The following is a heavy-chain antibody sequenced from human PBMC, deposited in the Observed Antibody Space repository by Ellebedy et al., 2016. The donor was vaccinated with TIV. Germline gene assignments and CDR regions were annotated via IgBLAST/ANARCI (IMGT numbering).Heavy chain of an antibody. J-gene: IGHJ5*02. Sequence: ASVKVSCKASGYTFTGYYMHWVRQAPGQGLEWMGWINPNSGGTNYAQKFRGRVTMTRDTSITTAFVELSRLTSDDTAVYYCVREFYDVLTGYNWFAPWGQGTLVTVSS. V-gene: IGHV1-2*02. CDR1: GYTFTGYY. CDR2: INPNSGGT. CDR3: VREFYDVLTGYNWFAP. D-gene: IGHD3-9*01.